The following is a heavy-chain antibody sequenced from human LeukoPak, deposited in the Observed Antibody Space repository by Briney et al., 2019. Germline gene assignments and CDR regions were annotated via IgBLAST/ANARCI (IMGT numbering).Heavy chain of an antibody. CDR2: IKEDGSEK. J-gene: IGHJ4*02. Sequence: GGSLRLFCAAWGFTFSSYWMSWVRQAPGKGLEWVANIKEDGSEKYYVASVKGRFSISRDNAKNSLYLQMNSLRAEDTAVYYCASGRQLGYWGQGTLVTVSS. V-gene: IGHV3-7*01. CDR3: ASGRQLGY. CDR1: GFTFSSYW. D-gene: IGHD3-16*01.